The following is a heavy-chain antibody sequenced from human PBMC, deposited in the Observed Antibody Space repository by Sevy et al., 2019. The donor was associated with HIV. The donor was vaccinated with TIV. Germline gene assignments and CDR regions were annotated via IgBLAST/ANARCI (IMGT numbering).Heavy chain of an antibody. D-gene: IGHD6-13*01. CDR2: SGST. CDR3: VRDRIAAAGGYFDN. CDR1: GVSISPYY. J-gene: IGHJ4*02. V-gene: IGHV4-59*01. Sequence: SETLSLTCTVSGVSISPYYWAWIRQPPGKGLECIGFSGSTNYNPSLKSRVTISVDTSKNQLSLRLTSVTAADTAVYYCVRDRIAAAGGYFDNWGQGTLVTVSS.